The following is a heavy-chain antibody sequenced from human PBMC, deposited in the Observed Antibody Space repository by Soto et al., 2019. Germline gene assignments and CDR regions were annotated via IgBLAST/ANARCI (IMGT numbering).Heavy chain of an antibody. Sequence: QVQLQESGPGLVKPSQTLSLTCTVSGGSISSGGYYWSWIRQHPGKGLEWFGYIYYSGSTYYNPSPRSRVSIPVDTSKNQFSLKLSSVTAADTAVYYCARSPEATVTAFDYWGQGTLVTVSS. CDR3: ARSPEATVTAFDY. V-gene: IGHV4-31*03. D-gene: IGHD4-17*01. J-gene: IGHJ4*02. CDR2: IYYSGST. CDR1: GGSISSGGYY.